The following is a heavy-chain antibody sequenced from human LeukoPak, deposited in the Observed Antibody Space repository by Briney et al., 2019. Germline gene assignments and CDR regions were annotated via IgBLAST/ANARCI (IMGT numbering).Heavy chain of an antibody. CDR1: GFTFSSYG. V-gene: IGHV3-30*02. CDR2: IRYDGSNK. CDR3: ARLQGGSGSYWPYYFDY. Sequence: PGGSLRLSCAASGFTFSSYGMHWVRQAPGKGLERVAFIRYDGSNKYYADSMKGRFTISRDNSKNTLYLQMNSLRAEDTAVYYCARLQGGSGSYWPYYFDYWGQGTLVTVSS. J-gene: IGHJ4*02. D-gene: IGHD3-10*01.